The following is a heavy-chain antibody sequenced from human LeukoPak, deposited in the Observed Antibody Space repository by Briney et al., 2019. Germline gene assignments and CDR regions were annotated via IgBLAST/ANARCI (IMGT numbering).Heavy chain of an antibody. J-gene: IGHJ3*02. D-gene: IGHD5-18*01. CDR3: AKGIQLWFSAFDI. Sequence: GGSLRLSCAASGFTFSSYAMSWVREAPGKGLEWFSAISGSGGSTYYADSVKGRFTISRDNSKNTLYLQMNSLRAEDTAVYYCAKGIQLWFSAFDIWSQGTMVTVSS. V-gene: IGHV3-23*01. CDR2: ISGSGGST. CDR1: GFTFSSYA.